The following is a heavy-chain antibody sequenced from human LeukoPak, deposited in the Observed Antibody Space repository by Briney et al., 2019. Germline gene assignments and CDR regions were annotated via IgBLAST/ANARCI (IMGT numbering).Heavy chain of an antibody. J-gene: IGHJ4*02. D-gene: IGHD3-22*01. Sequence: SETLSLTCTVSGGPISSTISHGGWIRQPPGKGLEWIGNIYYTGSTYYNPSLKSRLTISVDTPKNQFSLKLSSVTAADTAVYYCARESGYYDTSGYSFGYWGQGTLVTVSS. CDR3: ARESGYYDTSGYSFGY. CDR1: GGPISSTISH. V-gene: IGHV4-39*02. CDR2: IYYTGST.